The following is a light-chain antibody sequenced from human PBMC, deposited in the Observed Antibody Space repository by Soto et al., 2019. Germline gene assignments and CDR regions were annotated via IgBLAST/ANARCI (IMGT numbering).Light chain of an antibody. CDR2: SNN. CDR1: SSNIGSST. CDR3: AAWDDSLNAYV. V-gene: IGLV1-44*01. J-gene: IGLJ1*01. Sequence: QSVLTQSPSASGTPGQRVTISCSGSSSNIGSSTVNWYQQLPGTAPKLLIYSNNQRPSGVPDRFSGSKSGTSASLANSGLQSEDEADYYCAAWDDSLNAYVIGTGTKLTVL.